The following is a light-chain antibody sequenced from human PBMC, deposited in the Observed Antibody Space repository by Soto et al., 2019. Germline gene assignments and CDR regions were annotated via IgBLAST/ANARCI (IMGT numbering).Light chain of an antibody. J-gene: IGKJ4*01. CDR2: DPS. CDR1: QSVSRY. Sequence: EIGLTQSPATLSLSPGDRATLSCRASQSVSRYLAWYQQKPGQAPRLLIHDPSTRATGVPDTFSGSGFGTGFTLNFSSLEPEDSAMYYFQQRFSLPPTLGGGTHVAIK. V-gene: IGKV3-11*01. CDR3: QQRFSLPPT.